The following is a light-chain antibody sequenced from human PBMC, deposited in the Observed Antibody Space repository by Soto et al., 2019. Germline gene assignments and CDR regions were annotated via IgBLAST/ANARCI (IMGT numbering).Light chain of an antibody. CDR1: QSVSGN. CDR2: GAS. Sequence: EIVMTQSPDTLSVSPGERATLSCRASQSVSGNLAWYQQKPGQAPSLLIYGASTRATGAPARFSGSGSGTEFTLTISSLQSEDFAVYYCQQYGSSGTFGQGTKVDIK. CDR3: QQYGSSGT. V-gene: IGKV3-15*01. J-gene: IGKJ1*01.